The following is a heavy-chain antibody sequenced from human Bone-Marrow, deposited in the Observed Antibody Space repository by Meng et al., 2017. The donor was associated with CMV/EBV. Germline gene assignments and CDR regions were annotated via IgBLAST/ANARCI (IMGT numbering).Heavy chain of an antibody. CDR2: SYYSGST. CDR1: GGSVSSGSYY. Sequence: VSGGSVSSGSYYWRWIRQPPGEGLEWIGYSYYSGSTNYNPSLKSRVTISVDTSKNQFSLKLSSVTAADTALYYCAYQLLYSGYFDLWGRGTLVTVSS. V-gene: IGHV4-61*01. D-gene: IGHD2-2*02. J-gene: IGHJ2*01. CDR3: AYQLLYSGYFDL.